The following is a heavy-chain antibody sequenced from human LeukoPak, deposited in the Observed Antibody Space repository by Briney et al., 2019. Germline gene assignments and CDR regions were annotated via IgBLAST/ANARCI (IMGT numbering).Heavy chain of an antibody. V-gene: IGHV1-2*02. D-gene: IGHD3-16*01. Sequence: ASVKVSCKTSGYTFTDYYLHWVRQAPGQGLEWMGWINPNSGGISSAQKFQGRVTMTRDMSITTVYMEVSWLTSDDAAIYYCARADRLHGGPYLIGPWGQGTLVTVSS. CDR2: INPNSGGI. J-gene: IGHJ5*02. CDR3: ARADRLHGGPYLIGP. CDR1: GYTFTDYY.